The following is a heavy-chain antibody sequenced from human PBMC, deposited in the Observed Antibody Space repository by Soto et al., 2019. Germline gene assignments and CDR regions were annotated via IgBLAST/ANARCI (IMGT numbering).Heavy chain of an antibody. CDR2: VSPSGRRL. D-gene: IGHD2-21*02. CDR3: VKDRGGDYFSHFDS. Sequence: EVQLLESGGGLVQPGGSLRLSCAASGFMFDKYTMNWVRQAPGKGLEWVSGVSPSGRRLSYLISVRGRFFISRDISNNTLFLQMNGLRAAEPAIYYCVKDRGGDYFSHFDSWGQGILVNVSS. CDR1: GFMFDKYT. J-gene: IGHJ4*02. V-gene: IGHV3-23*01.